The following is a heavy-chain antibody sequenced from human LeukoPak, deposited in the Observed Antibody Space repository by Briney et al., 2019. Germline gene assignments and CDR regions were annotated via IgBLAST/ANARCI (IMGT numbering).Heavy chain of an antibody. D-gene: IGHD6-13*01. Sequence: SETLSLTCTVSGGSISSSSYYWGWIRQPPGKGLEWIGSIYYSGSTYYNPSLKSRVTISVDTSKNQFSLKLSSVTAADTAVYYCARIAAETYYYYYVMDVWDQGTTVTVSS. CDR1: GGSISSSSYY. CDR2: IYYSGST. V-gene: IGHV4-39*01. J-gene: IGHJ6*02. CDR3: ARIAAETYYYYYVMDV.